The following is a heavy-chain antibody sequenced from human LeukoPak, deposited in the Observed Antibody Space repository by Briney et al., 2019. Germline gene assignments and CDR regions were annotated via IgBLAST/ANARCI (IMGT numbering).Heavy chain of an antibody. D-gene: IGHD6-19*01. CDR3: AKGGIAVAGKGIREYYFDY. CDR2: ISYDGSNK. V-gene: IGHV3-30-3*01. CDR1: GFTFSSYA. Sequence: PGRSLRLSCAASGFTFSSYAMHWVRQAPGKGLEWVAVISYDGSNKYYADSVKGRFTISRDNSKNTLYLQMNSLRAEDTAVYYCAKGGIAVAGKGIREYYFDYWGQGTLVTVSS. J-gene: IGHJ4*02.